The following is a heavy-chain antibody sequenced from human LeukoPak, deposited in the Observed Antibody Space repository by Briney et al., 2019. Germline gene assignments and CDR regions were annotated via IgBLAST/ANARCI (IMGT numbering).Heavy chain of an antibody. CDR3: ARVVLHSDIFPGQHWFDP. D-gene: IGHD3-9*01. J-gene: IGHJ5*02. V-gene: IGHV3-48*01. Sequence: PGGSLRVSCTASVFTFSHYSMNSVRPAPEEGLECTSYICSRSSTIYYADPWKGRFTISRDNAKNSLYLQMNSLRAEDTAVYYCARVVLHSDIFPGQHWFDPWGQGTLLTVPS. CDR2: ICSRSSTI. CDR1: VFTFSHYS.